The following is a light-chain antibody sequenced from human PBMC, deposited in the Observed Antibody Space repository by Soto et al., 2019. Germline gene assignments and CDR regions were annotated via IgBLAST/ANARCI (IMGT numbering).Light chain of an antibody. CDR2: GAS. V-gene: IGKV3-20*01. Sequence: EVVLTQSPVTLSLSPGKRATLSCRASQSVSSSYLAWYQQKPGQAPGLLIYGASSRATGIPDRFSGSGSGTDFTLTISRLEPEDFAVYYCQQYDTSIWAYTFGQGTKLEIK. CDR3: QQYDTSIWAYT. J-gene: IGKJ2*01. CDR1: QSVSSSY.